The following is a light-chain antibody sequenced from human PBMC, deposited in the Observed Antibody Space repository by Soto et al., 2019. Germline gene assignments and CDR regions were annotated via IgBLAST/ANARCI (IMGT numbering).Light chain of an antibody. CDR1: QSVSVN. CDR2: GVS. Sequence: EIVMTQSPGTLSVSPGERATLSCRASQSVSVNLAWYQQKPGQAPRLLIYGVSTRATGIPARFSGSESGTEFTLTISSLQSEDFAVYYCQQRNNWPPVTFGGGTKVEIK. J-gene: IGKJ4*01. CDR3: QQRNNWPPVT. V-gene: IGKV3-15*01.